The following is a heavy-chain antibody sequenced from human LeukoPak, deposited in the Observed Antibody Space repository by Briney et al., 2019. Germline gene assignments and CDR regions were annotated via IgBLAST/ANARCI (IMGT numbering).Heavy chain of an antibody. J-gene: IGHJ3*02. CDR3: ARDYGATVAFDI. Sequence: GGSLRLSCAASGFTFSSYAMSWVRQAPGKGLEWVSAISGSGGSTYYADSVKGRFTISRDNAKNSLYLQMNSLRAEDTAVYYCARDYGATVAFDIWGQGTMVTVSS. CDR2: ISGSGGST. CDR1: GFTFSSYA. V-gene: IGHV3-23*01. D-gene: IGHD5-12*01.